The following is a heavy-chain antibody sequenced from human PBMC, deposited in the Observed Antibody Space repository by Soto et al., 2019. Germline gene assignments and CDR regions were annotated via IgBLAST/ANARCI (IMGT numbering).Heavy chain of an antibody. D-gene: IGHD3-3*01. CDR3: ARGYYDFWSGYYTVVDY. J-gene: IGHJ4*02. CDR1: GYTFTSYG. V-gene: IGHV1-18*01. Sequence: QVQLVQSGAEVKKPGASVKVSCKASGYTFTSYGISWVRQAPGQGLAWMGWISAYNGNTNYAQKLQGRVTMTIDPSTSTAYMGLRSLRSDDTAVHYCARGYYDFWSGYYTVVDYWGQGTLVTVSS. CDR2: ISAYNGNT.